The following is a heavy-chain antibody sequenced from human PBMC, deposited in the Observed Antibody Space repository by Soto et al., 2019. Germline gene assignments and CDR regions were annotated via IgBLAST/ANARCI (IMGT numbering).Heavy chain of an antibody. CDR2: ISYDGSNE. D-gene: IGHD2-15*01. V-gene: IGHV3-30-3*02. J-gene: IGHJ3*02. Sequence: PGGSLRLSCAASEFTFSSYAMHWVRQAAGKGLEWVAVISYDGSNEYYADSVKGRFTIFRDNSKNTLYLQMNSLRAEDTAVYYCAKLGGGTDAFDIWGQGTMVTVS. CDR3: AKLGGGTDAFDI. CDR1: EFTFSSYA.